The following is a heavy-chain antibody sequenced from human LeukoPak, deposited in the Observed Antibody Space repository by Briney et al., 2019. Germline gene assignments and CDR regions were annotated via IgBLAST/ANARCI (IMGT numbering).Heavy chain of an antibody. V-gene: IGHV5-51*01. CDR2: IYPGGSDT. CDR1: GYSFTSYW. D-gene: IGHD1-26*01. J-gene: IGHJ3*01. CDR3: ARLSGSWAFDV. Sequence: RGESLKISCKGSGYSFTSYWIGWVRQMPGKGLEWMGIIYPGGSDTRFSPSFQGQVTISADKSISTAYLQWSSLKASDSAIYYCARLSGSWAFDVWGQGTVVTVSS.